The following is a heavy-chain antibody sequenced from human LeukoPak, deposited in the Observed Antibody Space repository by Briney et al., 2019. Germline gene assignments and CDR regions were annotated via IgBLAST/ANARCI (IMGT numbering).Heavy chain of an antibody. V-gene: IGHV5-51*01. D-gene: IGHD2-15*01. CDR1: RYSFTSYW. J-gene: IGHJ4*02. Sequence: GESLQISCKGSRYSFTSYWIGWVRQMPGKGLEWMGIIYPGDSDTRYSPSFQGQVTISADKSISTAYLQWNSLKASDTAMYYCARFVGACSGGSCYSDYWGQGTLVTDSS. CDR3: ARFVGACSGGSCYSDY. CDR2: IYPGDSDT.